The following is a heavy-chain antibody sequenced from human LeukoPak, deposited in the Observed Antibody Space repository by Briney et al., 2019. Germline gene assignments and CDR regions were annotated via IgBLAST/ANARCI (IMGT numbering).Heavy chain of an antibody. Sequence: GGSLRLSCVGSGFTFSDYWMSWVRQAPGKGLEWVANIKQDGSEKDYADALKGRFTISRDNGKNSLYLQMNSLRAEDTAVYYCARDQSITTIVGGLYYNYYYMDVWGKGTTVSVSS. V-gene: IGHV3-7*01. J-gene: IGHJ6*03. CDR2: IKQDGSEK. D-gene: IGHD3-22*01. CDR3: ARDQSITTIVGGLYYNYYYMDV. CDR1: GFTFSDYW.